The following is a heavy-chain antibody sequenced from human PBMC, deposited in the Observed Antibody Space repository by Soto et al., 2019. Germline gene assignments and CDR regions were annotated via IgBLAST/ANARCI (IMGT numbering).Heavy chain of an antibody. D-gene: IGHD4-17*01. Sequence: SETLSLTCAVSSGSISSSNWWSWVRQPPGKGLEWIGEIYHSGSTNYNPSLKSRVTISVDKSKNQFSLKLSSVTAADTAVYYCARTRYMTTVPDPRVEGAFNIWGQGTMVTVSS. CDR1: SGSISSSNW. CDR2: IYHSGST. V-gene: IGHV4-4*02. J-gene: IGHJ3*02. CDR3: ARTRYMTTVPDPRVEGAFNI.